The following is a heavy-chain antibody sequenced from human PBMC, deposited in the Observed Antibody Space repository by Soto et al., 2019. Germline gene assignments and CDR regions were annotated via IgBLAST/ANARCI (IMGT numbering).Heavy chain of an antibody. CDR2: IDQDGTEN. CDR3: ARDRGNCCYGQDTWGMDV. J-gene: IGHJ6*02. CDR1: GFSISRYW. V-gene: IGHV3-7*05. D-gene: IGHD2-15*01. Sequence: DVQLVESGGGLVQPGGSLRVSCGASGFSISRYWMSWVRRAPGKGLEWVGNIDQDGTENFYAGSVRGRFTISRDNAMNSLYLQMDSLTAEDTAVYFCARDRGNCCYGQDTWGMDVWGQGTTVTVSS.